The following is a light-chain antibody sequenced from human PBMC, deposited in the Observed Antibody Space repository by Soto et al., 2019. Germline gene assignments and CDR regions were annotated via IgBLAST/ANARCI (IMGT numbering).Light chain of an antibody. CDR3: QQSYSTPLFT. CDR1: QSISSY. J-gene: IGKJ3*01. V-gene: IGKV1-39*01. Sequence: DIQMTQSPSSLSASVGDRVTITCRASQSISSYLNWYQQKPGKAPKLLIYAASSLQSGVPSRFSGSGSGTDFILTISSLQPEDFATYYCQQSYSTPLFTFGPGTKVDIK. CDR2: AAS.